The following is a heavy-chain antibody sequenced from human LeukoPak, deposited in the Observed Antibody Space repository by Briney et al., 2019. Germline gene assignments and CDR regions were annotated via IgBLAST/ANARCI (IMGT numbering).Heavy chain of an antibody. CDR2: IYYSGST. D-gene: IGHD5-12*01. J-gene: IGHJ4*02. V-gene: IGHV4-39*01. CDR3: ARPRYSGTHYGRTAMAPFDY. CDR1: GGSMSSSSYY. Sequence: SETLSLTCTVSGGSMSSSSYYWGWIRQPPGKGLEWIGSIYYSGSTYYNPSPKSRVTISVDTSKNQFSLKLSSVTAADTAVYYCARPRYSGTHYGRTAMAPFDYWGQGTLVPVSS.